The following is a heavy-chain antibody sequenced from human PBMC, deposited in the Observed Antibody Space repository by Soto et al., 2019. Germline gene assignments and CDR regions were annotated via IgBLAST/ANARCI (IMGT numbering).Heavy chain of an antibody. CDR2: ISAYNGRP. J-gene: IGHJ4*02. D-gene: IGHD3-10*01. V-gene: IGHV1-18*01. Sequence: ASVKVSCKASGYIFSSYGISWVRQAPGQGLEWMGWISAYNGRPNYAQNFRGRVTMTKDTSTSTAYMELRSLRYDDTAVYYCARDQITDYWGQGTPVTVSS. CDR3: ARDQITDY. CDR1: GYIFSSYG.